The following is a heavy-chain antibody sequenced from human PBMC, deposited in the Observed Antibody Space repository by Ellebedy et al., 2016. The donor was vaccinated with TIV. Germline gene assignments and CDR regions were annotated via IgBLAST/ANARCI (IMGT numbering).Heavy chain of an antibody. J-gene: IGHJ5*01. CDR1: GFNFNSYA. CDR3: ARDQDAFGEMYFDL. CDR2: ISYHGSDK. D-gene: IGHD3-10*01. Sequence: GESLKIYCAASGFNFNSYALHWVRQAPGKGLEWVSLISYHGSDKYYADSVKGRFTISRDNSKNTLDLQMNNLRTEDTAVYYCARDQDAFGEMYFDLWGQGTLVIVSS. V-gene: IGHV3-30*04.